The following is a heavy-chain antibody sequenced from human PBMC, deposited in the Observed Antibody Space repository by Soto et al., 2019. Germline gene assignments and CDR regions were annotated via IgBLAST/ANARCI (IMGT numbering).Heavy chain of an antibody. CDR3: ARGGRPGHINDILTPFDY. CDR2: MNPNSGNT. V-gene: IGHV1-8*01. CDR1: GYTFTSYD. Sequence: SVTVSCKAAGYTFTSYDINWVRQATVQGLEWMGWMNPNSGNTGYAQKFQGRVTMTRNTSISTAYMELSSLRSEDTAVYYCARGGRPGHINDILTPFDYWGQGTLVTVSS. D-gene: IGHD3-9*01. J-gene: IGHJ4*02.